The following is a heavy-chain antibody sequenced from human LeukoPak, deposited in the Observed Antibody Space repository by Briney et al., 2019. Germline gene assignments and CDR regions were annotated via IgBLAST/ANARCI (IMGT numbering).Heavy chain of an antibody. D-gene: IGHD6-13*01. CDR2: IRSKASSYAT. Sequence: GGSLRLSCAASGFTFSGSAMHWVRQASGKGLEWVGRIRSKASSYATAYAASVKGRFTISRDDSKNTAYLQMNSLKTEDTAVYYCHCTDSSSWSTAPYYYYYMDVWGKGTTVTISS. V-gene: IGHV3-73*01. CDR1: GFTFSGSA. J-gene: IGHJ6*03. CDR3: HCTDSSSWSTAPYYYYYMDV.